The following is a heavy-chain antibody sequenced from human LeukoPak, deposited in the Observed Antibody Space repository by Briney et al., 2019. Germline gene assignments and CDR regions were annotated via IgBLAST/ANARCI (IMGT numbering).Heavy chain of an antibody. CDR1: GFTFSSYA. Sequence: SGGSLRLSCAASGFTFSSYAMSWVRQAPGKGLEWVSAISGSGGGTYYADSVKGRFTISRDNSKNTLYLQMNSLRAEDTAVYYCAKESGSTGFFDYWGQGTLVTVSS. J-gene: IGHJ4*02. CDR2: ISGSGGGT. D-gene: IGHD3-22*01. V-gene: IGHV3-23*01. CDR3: AKESGSTGFFDY.